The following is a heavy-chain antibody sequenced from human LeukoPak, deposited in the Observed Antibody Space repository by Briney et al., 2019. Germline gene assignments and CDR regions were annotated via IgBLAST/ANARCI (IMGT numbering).Heavy chain of an antibody. CDR1: GGSTSSYY. CDR3: ARVPPYSNYGWYFDL. D-gene: IGHD4-11*01. CDR2: IYYSGST. Sequence: SETLSLTCTVSGGSTSSYYWSWIRQPPGKGLEWIGYIYYSGSTNYNPSLKSRVTISVDTSKNQFSLKLSSVTAADTAVYYCARVPPYSNYGWYFDLWGRGTLATVSS. J-gene: IGHJ2*01. V-gene: IGHV4-59*01.